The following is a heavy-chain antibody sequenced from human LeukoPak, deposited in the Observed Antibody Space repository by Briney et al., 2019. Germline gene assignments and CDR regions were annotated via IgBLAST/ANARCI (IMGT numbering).Heavy chain of an antibody. J-gene: IGHJ4*02. CDR2: INPNSGGT. CDR1: GYTFTGYY. D-gene: IGHD3-10*01. V-gene: IGHV1-2*04. Sequence: ASVKVSCKASGYTFTGYYMHWVRQAPGQGLEWMGWINPNSGGTNYAQKFQGWVSMTRDTSISTAYMELSRLRSDDTAVYYCAREQNRGGMGYWGQGTLVTVSS. CDR3: AREQNRGGMGY.